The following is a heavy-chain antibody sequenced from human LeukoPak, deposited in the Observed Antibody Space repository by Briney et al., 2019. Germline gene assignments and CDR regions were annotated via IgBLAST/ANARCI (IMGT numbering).Heavy chain of an antibody. D-gene: IGHD3-10*01. CDR2: IIPILGIA. CDR3: ARVAGGSGSYYRRRYFDY. CDR1: GYTFTSYD. J-gene: IGHJ4*02. Sequence: ASVKVSCKASGYTFTSYDISWVRQAPGQGLEWMGRIIPILGIANHAQKFQGRVTITADKSTSTAYMELSSLRSEDTAVYYCARVAGGSGSYYRRRYFDYWGQGTLVTVSS. V-gene: IGHV1-69*04.